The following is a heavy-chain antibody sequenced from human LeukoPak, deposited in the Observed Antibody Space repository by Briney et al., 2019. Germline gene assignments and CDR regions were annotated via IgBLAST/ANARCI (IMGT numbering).Heavy chain of an antibody. CDR1: GFTFTNHW. CDR3: GRDAVLGSGSTDY. V-gene: IGHV3-74*01. Sequence: PGGSLRLSCAASGFTFTNHWMHWVRQVPGKVLVWVSRIRPDGVETNHADSVKGRFTTSRDNAKNILYLQMNSLGVEDTAVYHCGRDAVLGSGSTDYWGQGVLVTVSS. J-gene: IGHJ4*02. CDR2: IRPDGVET. D-gene: IGHD3-10*01.